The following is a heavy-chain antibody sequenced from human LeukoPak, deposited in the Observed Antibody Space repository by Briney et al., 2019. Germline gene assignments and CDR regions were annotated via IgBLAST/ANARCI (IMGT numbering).Heavy chain of an antibody. D-gene: IGHD5-12*01. J-gene: IGHJ6*02. CDR2: IYSGGST. V-gene: IGHV3-53*01. CDR3: ARVKITSGYLRLNGMDV. Sequence: PGGSLRLSCAASGFTVSSNYMSWVRQAPGKGLEWVSVIYSGGSTYYADSVKGRFTISRDNSKNTLYLQMNSLRAEDTAVYYCARVKITSGYLRLNGMDVWGQGTTVTVSS. CDR1: GFTVSSNY.